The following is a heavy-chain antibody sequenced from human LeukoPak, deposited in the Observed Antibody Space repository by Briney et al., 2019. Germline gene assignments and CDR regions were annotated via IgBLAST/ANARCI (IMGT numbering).Heavy chain of an antibody. Sequence: PGGSLRLSCAASGFTFSSYAVSWVRQAPGKGLEWVSAISGSGGSTYYADSVRGRFTISRDNSKNTLYLQMNSLRAEDTAVYYCAKDLRTYYDILTGYPEGYFDYWGQGTLVTVSP. CDR2: ISGSGGST. CDR1: GFTFSSYA. CDR3: AKDLRTYYDILTGYPEGYFDY. D-gene: IGHD3-9*01. J-gene: IGHJ4*02. V-gene: IGHV3-23*01.